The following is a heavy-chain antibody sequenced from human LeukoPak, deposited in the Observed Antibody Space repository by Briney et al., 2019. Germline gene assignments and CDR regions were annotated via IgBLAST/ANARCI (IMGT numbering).Heavy chain of an antibody. CDR1: GGSISSGDYS. J-gene: IGHJ5*02. CDR2: IYHTGNT. CDR3: ARAFFARENPGSWFDP. D-gene: IGHD3-10*01. Sequence: RSQTLSLTCTVSGGSISSGDYSWNWIRQPPGKGLEWIGYIYHTGNTFYNPSLKSRVTISVDRSKNQFSLRLTSVTAADTAVYHCARAFFARENPGSWFDPWGQGTLVTVSP. V-gene: IGHV4-30-2*01.